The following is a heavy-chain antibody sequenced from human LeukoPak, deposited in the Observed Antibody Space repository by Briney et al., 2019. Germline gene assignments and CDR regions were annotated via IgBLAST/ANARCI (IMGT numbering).Heavy chain of an antibody. D-gene: IGHD6-13*01. Sequence: PGGSLRLSCAASGFTFSSYWMSWVRQAPGKGLEWVANIKQDGSEKYYVDSVKGRFTISRDNAKNSLYLQMNSLRAEDTAVYYCARDVGSSSGTYYYYGMDVWGQGTTVTVSS. V-gene: IGHV3-7*01. CDR3: ARDVGSSSGTYYYYGMDV. CDR2: IKQDGSEK. J-gene: IGHJ6*02. CDR1: GFTFSSYW.